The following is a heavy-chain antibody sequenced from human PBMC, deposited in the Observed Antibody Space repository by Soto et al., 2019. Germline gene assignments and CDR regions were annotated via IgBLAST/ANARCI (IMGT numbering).Heavy chain of an antibody. CDR3: ARDPGGGRDGV. V-gene: IGHV3-11*01. Sequence: QVQLVESGGGLVKPGGSLRLSCAASGFTFSDDYMSWIRQAPGKGLEWVSYINRSGSSIYYAASVKSRFTISRDNAKNSLSLPKTTVRAEATAVYDCARDPGGGRDGVWGQGTVVPVSP. CDR2: INRSGSSI. D-gene: IGHD1-26*01. J-gene: IGHJ4*02. CDR1: GFTFSDDY.